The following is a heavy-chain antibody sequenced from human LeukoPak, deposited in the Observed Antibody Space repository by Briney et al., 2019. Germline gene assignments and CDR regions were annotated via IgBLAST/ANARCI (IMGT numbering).Heavy chain of an antibody. D-gene: IGHD6-6*01. CDR1: GFTFSSYS. J-gene: IGHJ4*02. Sequence: GGSLRLSCAASGFTFSSYSMNWVRQAPGKGLEWVSYISSSSSTIYYADSVKGLFTISRDNAKNSLYLQMNSLRAEDTAVYYCAREDGIAARQGPDYWGQGTLVTVSS. CDR2: ISSSSSTI. CDR3: AREDGIAARQGPDY. V-gene: IGHV3-48*04.